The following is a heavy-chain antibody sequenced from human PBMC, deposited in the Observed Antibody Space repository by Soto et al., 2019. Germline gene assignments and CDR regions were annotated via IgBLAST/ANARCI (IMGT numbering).Heavy chain of an antibody. V-gene: IGHV1-18*01. CDR3: ARDRCITGTTSHYWFDP. CDR1: GYTFTSYG. D-gene: IGHD1-7*01. J-gene: IGHJ5*02. Sequence: ASVKVSCKASGYTFTSYGISWVRQAPGQGLEWMGWISAYNGNTNYAQKLQGRVTMTTDTSTSTAYMELRSLGSDDTAVYYCARDRCITGTTSHYWFDPWGQGTLVTVSS. CDR2: ISAYNGNT.